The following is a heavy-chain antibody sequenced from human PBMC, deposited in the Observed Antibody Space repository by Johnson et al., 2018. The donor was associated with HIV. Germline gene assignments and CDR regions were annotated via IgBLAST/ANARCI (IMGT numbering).Heavy chain of an antibody. D-gene: IGHD4-17*01. Sequence: QVQLMESGGGVVQPGGSLRLSCAASGFTFSSYGTHWVRQAPGKGLEWVAGIWYDGSNKYYADSVKGRFSISRDNSKNTLYLQMNSLRAEDTAVYYCARERIYGDDAFDIWGQGTMVTVSS. CDR3: ARERIYGDDAFDI. J-gene: IGHJ3*02. CDR2: IWYDGSNK. CDR1: GFTFSSYG. V-gene: IGHV3-33*01.